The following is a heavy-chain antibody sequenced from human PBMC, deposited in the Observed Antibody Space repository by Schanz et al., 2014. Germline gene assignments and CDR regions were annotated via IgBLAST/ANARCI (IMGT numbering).Heavy chain of an antibody. V-gene: IGHV3-72*01. CDR3: ARRATCSRVGCPFDS. J-gene: IGHJ4*02. Sequence: DVQLLESGGGLVQPGGSLRLSCAASGFTFNSYAMTWVRQAPGKGLEWVGRVRNKNNRYTTEYAASVKGRCTISRDDSNNSLYLQMNSMKTENAAMYYCARRATCSRVGCPFDSWGQGTLVTVSS. CDR2: VRNKNNRYTT. D-gene: IGHD2-15*01. CDR1: GFTFNSYA.